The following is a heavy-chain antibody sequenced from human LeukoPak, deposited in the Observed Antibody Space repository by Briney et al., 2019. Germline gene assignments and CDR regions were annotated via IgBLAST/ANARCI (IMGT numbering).Heavy chain of an antibody. CDR3: ARDYYYDSSGYPHGY. Sequence: GGSLRLSCAASGFTFSSYSMNWVRQAPGKGLEWVSSISSGSSYIYYTDSVKGRFTISRDNAKNSLYLQMNSLRAEDTAVYYCARDYYYDSSGYPHGYWGQGTLVTVSS. CDR1: GFTFSSYS. J-gene: IGHJ4*02. V-gene: IGHV3-21*01. CDR2: ISSGSSYI. D-gene: IGHD3-22*01.